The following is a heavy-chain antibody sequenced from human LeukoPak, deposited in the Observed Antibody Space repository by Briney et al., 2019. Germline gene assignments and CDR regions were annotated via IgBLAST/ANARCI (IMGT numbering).Heavy chain of an antibody. CDR2: IKEDGSEK. CDR1: GFTFSTYW. J-gene: IGHJ4*02. V-gene: IGHV3-7*01. D-gene: IGHD2-21*02. Sequence: GGSLRLSCAASGFTFSTYWMSWVRQAPGKGLEWVANIKEDGSEKYYVDSVKGRFTISRDNAKNSLNLQMTSLRAEDTAVYDCARDPRSKGGDWGDFDYWGQGTLVTVSS. CDR3: ARDPRSKGGDWGDFDY.